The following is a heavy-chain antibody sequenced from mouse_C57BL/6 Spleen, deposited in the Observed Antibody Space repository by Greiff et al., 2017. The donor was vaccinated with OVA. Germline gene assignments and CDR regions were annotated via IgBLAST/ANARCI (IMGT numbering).Heavy chain of an antibody. V-gene: IGHV5-17*01. D-gene: IGHD1-1*01. CDR1: GFTFSDYR. CDR2: ISSGSSTI. CDR3: ARPYYGSSYLAWFAY. J-gene: IGHJ3*01. Sequence: EVQVVESGGGLVKPGGSLKLSCAASGFTFSDYRIHWVRQTPEKGLEWVAYISSGSSTIYYTDTVKGRCTSSRDNAKNTLFLQMTSLRSEDTAMYYCARPYYGSSYLAWFAYWGQGTLVTVSA.